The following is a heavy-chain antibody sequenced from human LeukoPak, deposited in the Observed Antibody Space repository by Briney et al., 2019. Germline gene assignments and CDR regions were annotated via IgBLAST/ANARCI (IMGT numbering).Heavy chain of an antibody. V-gene: IGHV4-34*01. CDR3: ARLAGWLLQGSIDY. CDR1: GGSFSGYY. CDR2: INHSGST. Sequence: SETLSLTCAVYGGSFSGYYWSWIRQPPGKGLEWIGEINHSGSTNYNPSLKSRVTISVDTSKNQFSLKLSSVTAADTAVYYCARLAGWLLQGSIDYWGQGTLVTVSS. J-gene: IGHJ4*02. D-gene: IGHD3-22*01.